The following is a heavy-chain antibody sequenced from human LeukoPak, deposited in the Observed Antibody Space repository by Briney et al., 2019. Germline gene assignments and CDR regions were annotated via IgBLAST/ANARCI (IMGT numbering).Heavy chain of an antibody. Sequence: ASVKVSCKASGYTFTSYDINWVRQTTGQGLEWMGWMNPNSGNTGYAQKFQGRVTMTRNTSISTAYMELSSLRSEDTAVYYCARPIAVAGTNFDYWGQGTLVTASS. CDR2: MNPNSGNT. CDR3: ARPIAVAGTNFDY. D-gene: IGHD6-19*01. CDR1: GYTFTSYD. J-gene: IGHJ4*02. V-gene: IGHV1-8*01.